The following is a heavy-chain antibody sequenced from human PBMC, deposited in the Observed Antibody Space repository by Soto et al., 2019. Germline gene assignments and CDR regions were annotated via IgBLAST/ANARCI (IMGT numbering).Heavy chain of an antibody. CDR1: GFSFSSYA. CDR3: AREMTWYSSSWYTPYYYYYGMDV. D-gene: IGHD6-13*01. CDR2: ISDNGYTT. Sequence: GGSLRLSCAGSGFSFSSYAMSWVRQAPGKGLEWVSTISDNGYTTYYADSVKGRFTISRDNAKNSLYLQMNSLRAEDTAVYYCAREMTWYSSSWYTPYYYYYGMDVWGQGTTVTVSS. J-gene: IGHJ6*02. V-gene: IGHV3-23*01.